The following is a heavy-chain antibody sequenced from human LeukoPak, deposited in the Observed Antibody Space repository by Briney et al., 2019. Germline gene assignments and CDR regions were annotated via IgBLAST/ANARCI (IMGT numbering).Heavy chain of an antibody. CDR1: GYTFTGYY. CDR2: INPNSGGT. Sequence: AAVKVSCKASGYTFTGYYMHWVRQAPGQGPEWMGWINPNSGGTNYAQKFQGRVTMTRDTSISTAYMELSRLRSDDTAVYYCARGAPTQWLVRWGFDYWGQGTLVTVSS. V-gene: IGHV1-2*02. CDR3: ARGAPTQWLVRWGFDY. D-gene: IGHD6-19*01. J-gene: IGHJ4*02.